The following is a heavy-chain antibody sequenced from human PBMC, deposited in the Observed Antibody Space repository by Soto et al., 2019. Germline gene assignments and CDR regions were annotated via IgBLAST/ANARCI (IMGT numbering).Heavy chain of an antibody. CDR3: AKAIHDFWSGYYYYYYYYGMDV. CDR1: GFTFSSYG. CDR2: ISYDGSNK. V-gene: IGHV3-30*18. D-gene: IGHD3-3*01. Sequence: GGSLRLSCAASGFTFSSYGMHWVRQAPGKGLEWVAVISYDGSNKYYADSVKGRFTISRDNSKNTLYLQMNSLRAEDTAVYYCAKAIHDFWSGYYYYYYYYGMDVWGQGTTVTVSS. J-gene: IGHJ6*02.